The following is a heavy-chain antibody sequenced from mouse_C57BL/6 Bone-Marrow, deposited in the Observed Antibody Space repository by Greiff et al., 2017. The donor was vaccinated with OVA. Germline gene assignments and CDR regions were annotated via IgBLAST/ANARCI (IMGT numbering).Heavy chain of an antibody. CDR3: ARLANWDFDY. CDR2: INPNNGGT. J-gene: IGHJ2*01. Sequence: VQLQQSGPELVKPGASVKISCKASGYTFTDYYMNWVKQSHGKSLEWIGDINPNNGGTSYNQKFKGKATLTVDKSSSTAYMELRSLTSEDSAVYYCARLANWDFDYWGQGTTLTVSS. V-gene: IGHV1-26*01. CDR1: GYTFTDYY. D-gene: IGHD4-1*01.